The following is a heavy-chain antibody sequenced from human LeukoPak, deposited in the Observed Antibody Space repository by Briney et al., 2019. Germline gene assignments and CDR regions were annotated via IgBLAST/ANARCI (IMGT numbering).Heavy chain of an antibody. CDR2: INHSGST. D-gene: IGHD3-10*01. V-gene: IGHV4-34*01. CDR1: GGTFRGYY. J-gene: IGHJ4*02. CDR3: ASTTDYYGSGSYPS. Sequence: PSETLSLTCAVSGGTFRGYYWSWIRQPPGKGLEWIGEINHSGSTNYNPSLKSRVTISVDTSKNQFFLKLSSVTAADTAVYYCASTTDYYGSGSYPSWGQGTLVTVSS.